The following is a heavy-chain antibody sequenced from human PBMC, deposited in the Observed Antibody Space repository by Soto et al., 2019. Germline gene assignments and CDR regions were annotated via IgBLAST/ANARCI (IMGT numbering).Heavy chain of an antibody. V-gene: IGHV4-4*02. CDR1: GGSINNNNW. J-gene: IGHJ6*02. CDR3: ARGGLSRVRGVRGSNNMDV. Sequence: QVQLQESGPGLVKPSGTLSLTCAVSGGSINNNNWWSWVRQSPGKGLEWIGEIYHTGSTNYNPSLESRVTMLVDKSKNQIYLEVTSVTATDTAVYYCARGGLSRVRGVRGSNNMDVWGQGTTVTVSS. CDR2: IYHTGST. D-gene: IGHD3-10*01.